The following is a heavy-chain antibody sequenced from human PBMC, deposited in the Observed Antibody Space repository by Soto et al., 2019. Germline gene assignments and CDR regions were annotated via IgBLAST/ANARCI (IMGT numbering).Heavy chain of an antibody. CDR1: GFTFSSYW. Sequence: EVQLVESGGGLVQPGGSLRLSCAASGFTFSSYWMHWVRQVPGKGLVWVSRINSDGSSTGYADSVMGRFTISRDNAKNTRYLQRDGLRAEDTAVYYCARDQGYCSGGSCYVAGYWGQGTLVTVSS. CDR2: INSDGSST. D-gene: IGHD2-15*01. CDR3: ARDQGYCSGGSCYVAGY. J-gene: IGHJ4*02. V-gene: IGHV3-74*01.